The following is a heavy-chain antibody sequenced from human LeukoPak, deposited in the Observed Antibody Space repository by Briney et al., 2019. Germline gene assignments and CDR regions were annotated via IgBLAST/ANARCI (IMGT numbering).Heavy chain of an antibody. J-gene: IGHJ6*02. Sequence: SVKVSCKASGGTFSSYAISWVRQAPGQGLEWMGGIIPIFGTANYAQKFQGRVTITADESTSTAYMELSSLRSEDTAVYYCARGLVQTPYYYYGMDVWGQGTTVTVSS. CDR3: ARGLVQTPYYYYGMDV. CDR1: GGTFSSYA. CDR2: IIPIFGTA. V-gene: IGHV1-69*13.